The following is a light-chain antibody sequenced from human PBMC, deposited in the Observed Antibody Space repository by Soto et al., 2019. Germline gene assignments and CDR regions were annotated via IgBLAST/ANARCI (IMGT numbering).Light chain of an antibody. CDR2: DNY. CDR1: SSNIGKNH. Sequence: QSVLTQPPSVSAAPGQKVIISCSGNSSNIGKNHVFWYQQFPGTAPKLLIYDNYKRPSGIPDRFSVSKSGASATLAITGLHTGDEADYYCGAWDTSLRAVVFGGGTKVTVL. CDR3: GAWDTSLRAVV. J-gene: IGLJ2*01. V-gene: IGLV1-51*01.